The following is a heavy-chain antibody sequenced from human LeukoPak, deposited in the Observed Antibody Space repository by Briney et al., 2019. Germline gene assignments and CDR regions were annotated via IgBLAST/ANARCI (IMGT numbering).Heavy chain of an antibody. CDR3: ARYCNGVTCYSGYDY. V-gene: IGHV3-64*01. Sequence: GGSLRLSCAASGFTFSSYAMHWVRQTPGKGLEYVSAISTNGGGTYYANSVKGRFIISRDNSKNTLYLQMGSLRAEDMAVYFCARYCNGVTCYSGYDYWGQGTLVTVSS. CDR2: ISTNGGGT. J-gene: IGHJ4*02. CDR1: GFTFSSYA. D-gene: IGHD2-15*01.